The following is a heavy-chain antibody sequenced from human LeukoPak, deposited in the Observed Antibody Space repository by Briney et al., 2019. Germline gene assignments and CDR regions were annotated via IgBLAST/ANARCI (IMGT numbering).Heavy chain of an antibody. V-gene: IGHV4-39*01. CDR3: ARVNLHDYGAHFDY. J-gene: IGHJ4*02. CDR1: SGSVSSTIYY. Sequence: SETLSLTCTVSSGSVSSTIYYWGWIRQPPGKGLEWIGSIYNSGSTYYNPALKSRVTMSVDTSKNQFSLKLSSVTAADTAVYYCARVNLHDYGAHFDYWGQGTLVTVSS. CDR2: IYNSGST. D-gene: IGHD4-17*01.